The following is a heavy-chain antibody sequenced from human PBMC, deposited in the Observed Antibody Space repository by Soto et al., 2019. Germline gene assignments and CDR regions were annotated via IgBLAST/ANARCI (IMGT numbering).Heavy chain of an antibody. CDR2: IYYSGST. V-gene: IGHV4-31*03. Sequence: PSETLSLTCTVSGGSISSGGYYWSWIRQHPGKGLEWIGYIYYSGSTYYNPSLKSRVTISVDTSKNQFSLKLSSVTAADTAVYYCASIVVPAAPFDYRGQGTLVTVSS. CDR1: GGSISSGGYY. D-gene: IGHD2-2*01. J-gene: IGHJ4*02. CDR3: ASIVVPAAPFDY.